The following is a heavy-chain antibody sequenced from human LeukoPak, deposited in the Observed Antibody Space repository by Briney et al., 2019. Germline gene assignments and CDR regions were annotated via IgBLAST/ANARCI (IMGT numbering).Heavy chain of an antibody. CDR2: INWNGGST. J-gene: IGHJ4*02. D-gene: IGHD3-22*01. V-gene: IGHV3-20*04. CDR1: GFTFDDYG. CDR3: AREPYYYDSSGYISDY. Sequence: GGSLRLSCAASGFTFDDYGMSWVRQAPGKGLEWVSGINWNGGSTGYADSVKGRFTISRDNAKNSLYLQMNSLRAEDTAVYYCAREPYYYDSSGYISDYWGQGTLVTVSS.